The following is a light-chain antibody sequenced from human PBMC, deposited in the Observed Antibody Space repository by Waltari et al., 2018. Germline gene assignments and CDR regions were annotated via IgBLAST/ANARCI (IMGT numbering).Light chain of an antibody. J-gene: IGLJ3*02. CDR1: NIGSKS. CDR2: YDS. CDR3: QVWDDVTDSGV. Sequence: SVSVDPGKTARLTCGGDNIGSKSVSWYQQKPGQAPVLVMFYDSDRPSEIPERFSGSNTGNTATLTISWVEAGDEADYHCQVWDDVTDSGVFGGGTKLTVL. V-gene: IGLV3-21*04.